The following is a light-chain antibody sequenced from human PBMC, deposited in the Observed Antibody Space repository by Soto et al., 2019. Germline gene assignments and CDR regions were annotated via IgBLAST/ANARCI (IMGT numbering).Light chain of an antibody. J-gene: IGLJ3*02. CDR1: SSDVGIFDY. V-gene: IGLV2-14*01. CDR3: SSYTISTTLV. Sequence: QSALTQPASVSGSPGQSITISCTGTSSDVGIFDYVSWYQHHPGKAPKLMIYEVNNRPSGVSNRFSGSKSGNTASLTSSGLQAEDEADYYCSSYTISTTLVFGGGTKLTVL. CDR2: EVN.